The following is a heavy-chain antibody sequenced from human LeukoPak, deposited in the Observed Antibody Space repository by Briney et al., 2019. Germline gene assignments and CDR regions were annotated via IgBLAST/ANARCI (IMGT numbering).Heavy chain of an antibody. CDR1: GFTLSTHA. CDR2: TSSSDAGT. J-gene: IGHJ4*02. V-gene: IGHV3-23*01. Sequence: GGSLRLSCAASGFTLSTHAMSWVRQTPGKGLEWVAATSSSDAGTYHADSVRGRFTISRDNSKNTLYLQMNSLRAEDAAVYFCAKAPVTSCRGAYCYPFDSWGQGTLVTVSS. CDR3: AKAPVTSCRGAYCYPFDS. D-gene: IGHD2-21*01.